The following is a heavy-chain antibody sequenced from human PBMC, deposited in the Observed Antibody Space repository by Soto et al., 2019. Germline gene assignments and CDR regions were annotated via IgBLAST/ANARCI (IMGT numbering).Heavy chain of an antibody. D-gene: IGHD4-4*01. CDR3: ARVHGDYSYYYYYMDV. CDR1: GYTFTSYA. V-gene: IGHV1-3*01. J-gene: IGHJ6*03. Sequence: ASVKVSCKASGYTFTSYAMHWVRQAPGQRLEWMGWINAGNGNTKYSQKFQGRVTITRDTSASTAYMELSSLRSEDTAVYYCARVHGDYSYYYYYMDVWGKGTTVTVSS. CDR2: INAGNGNT.